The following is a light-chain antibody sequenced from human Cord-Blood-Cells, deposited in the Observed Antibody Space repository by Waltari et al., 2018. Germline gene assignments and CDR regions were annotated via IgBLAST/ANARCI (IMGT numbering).Light chain of an antibody. Sequence: AIRMTQCPSPCSASTGDRVSITRRASQGISSYLAWYQQKPGKAPKLLIYAASTLQSGVPSRFSGSGSGTDFTLTISCLQSEDFATYYCQQYYSYPVTFGPGTKVDIK. V-gene: IGKV1-8*01. CDR2: AAS. CDR1: QGISSY. J-gene: IGKJ3*01. CDR3: QQYYSYPVT.